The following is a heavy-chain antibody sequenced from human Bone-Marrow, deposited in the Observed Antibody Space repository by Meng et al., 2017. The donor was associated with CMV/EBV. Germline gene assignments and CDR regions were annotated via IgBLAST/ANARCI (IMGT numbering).Heavy chain of an antibody. CDR3: ALTTVTRGVIFDY. CDR2: ISSTSAYI. CDR1: GFTFSGYN. D-gene: IGHD4-17*01. V-gene: IGHV3-21*01. Sequence: GGSLRLSCVPSGFTFSGYNVNWVRQAPGKGLEWVSSISSTSAYIYYADSVKGRFTISRDNAQNSVFLQMNTLRAEDTAVYYCALTTVTRGVIFDYWGQGTLVTVSS. J-gene: IGHJ4*02.